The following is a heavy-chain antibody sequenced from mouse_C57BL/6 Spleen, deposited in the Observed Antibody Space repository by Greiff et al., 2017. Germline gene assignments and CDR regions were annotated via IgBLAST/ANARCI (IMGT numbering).Heavy chain of an antibody. J-gene: IGHJ4*01. Sequence: QVTLKVSGPGILQPSQTLSLTCSFSGFSLSTFGMGVGWLRQPSGKGLEWLARIWWDDDKYYNPALKSRLTISKDTSKNQVFLKIANVDTADTATYYCARPYYYGSSYPTYAMDYWGQGTSVTVSS. CDR3: ARPYYYGSSYPTYAMDY. D-gene: IGHD1-1*01. V-gene: IGHV8-8*01. CDR1: GFSLSTFGMG. CDR2: IWWDDDK.